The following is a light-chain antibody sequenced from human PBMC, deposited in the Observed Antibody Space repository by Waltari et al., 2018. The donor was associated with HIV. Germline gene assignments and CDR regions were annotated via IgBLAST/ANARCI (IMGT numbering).Light chain of an antibody. CDR3: SSYTSSSCVV. CDR1: SSDAGGYNY. Sequence: QSALTQPASVSGSPGQSIPISRTGTSSDAGGYNYVSWYQQHPGKAPKLMIYDVSNRPSGVSNRFSGSKSGNTASLTISGLQAEDEADYYCSSYTSSSCVVFGGGTKLTVL. J-gene: IGLJ2*01. CDR2: DVS. V-gene: IGLV2-14*03.